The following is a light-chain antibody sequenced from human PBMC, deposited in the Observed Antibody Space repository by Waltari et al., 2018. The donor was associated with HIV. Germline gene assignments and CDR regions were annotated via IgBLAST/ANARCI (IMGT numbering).Light chain of an antibody. J-gene: IGKJ5*01. V-gene: IGKV3-11*01. CDR3: QQRDKWPPKVT. Sequence: RASENDGNCLSGYQQEQSQAPRLRLYDASDRTTGSPARFSGSGAGTGSALTISSLGPEDFAVYYCQQRDKWPPKVTFGQGTRLQI. CDR2: DAS. CDR1: ENDGNC.